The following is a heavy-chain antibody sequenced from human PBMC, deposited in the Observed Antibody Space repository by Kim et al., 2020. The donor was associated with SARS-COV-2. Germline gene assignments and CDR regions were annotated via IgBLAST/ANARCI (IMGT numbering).Heavy chain of an antibody. CDR3: ARDLAWVLAHVY. Sequence: GGSLRLSCAASGFTFSSDWMSWVRQAPGKGLEWVANIKQDGSEKYYVDSVKGRFTISRDNAKNSLYLQMNSLRAEDTAVYYCARDLAWVLAHVYWGQGT. D-gene: IGHD3-3*01. J-gene: IGHJ4*02. CDR2: IKQDGSEK. CDR1: GFTFSSDW. V-gene: IGHV3-7*03.